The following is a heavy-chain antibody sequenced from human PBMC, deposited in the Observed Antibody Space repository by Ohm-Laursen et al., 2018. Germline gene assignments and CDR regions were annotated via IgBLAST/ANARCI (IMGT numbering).Heavy chain of an antibody. V-gene: IGHV3-30*03. CDR1: GFTFSSYG. CDR3: ARDHRGAAARYFQH. CDR2: ISYDGSNK. D-gene: IGHD6-13*01. Sequence: SLRLSCTASGFTFSSYGMHWVRQAPGKGLEWVAVISYDGSNKYYADSVKGRFTISRDNSKNTLYLQMNSLRAEDTAVYYCARDHRGAAARYFQHWGQGTLVTVSS. J-gene: IGHJ1*01.